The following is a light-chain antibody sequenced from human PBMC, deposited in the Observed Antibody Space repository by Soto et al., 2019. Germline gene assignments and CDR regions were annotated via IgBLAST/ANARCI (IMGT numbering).Light chain of an antibody. CDR3: QQYNNWWT. J-gene: IGKJ1*01. V-gene: IGKV3-15*01. CDR1: QSVNIY. CDR2: GAS. Sequence: EIVMTQSPATLSVSPGERATLSCRASQSVNIYLAWYQQKPGQAPRLLIFGASTRATGISARFSGSGSGTEFTLTISSLQSEDFGVYYCQQYNNWWTFGQGTKVDIK.